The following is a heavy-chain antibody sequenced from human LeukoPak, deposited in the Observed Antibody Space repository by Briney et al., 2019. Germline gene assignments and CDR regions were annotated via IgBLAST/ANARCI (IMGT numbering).Heavy chain of an antibody. J-gene: IGHJ4*02. V-gene: IGHV3-21*01. CDR3: AREGSGVAGHSDY. Sequence: GGSLRLSCAASGFTFSSYSMNWVRQAPGKGLEWVSSISSSSSYIYYADSVKGRFTISRDNAKNSLYLQMNSPRAEDTAVYYCAREGSGVAGHSDYWGQGTLVTVSS. CDR1: GFTFSSYS. D-gene: IGHD6-19*01. CDR2: ISSSSSYI.